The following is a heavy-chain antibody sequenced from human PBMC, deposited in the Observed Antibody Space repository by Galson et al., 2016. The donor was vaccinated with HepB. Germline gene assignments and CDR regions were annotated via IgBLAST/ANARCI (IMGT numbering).Heavy chain of an antibody. V-gene: IGHV1-69*10. CDR3: ARPFRGTVFQTYYYYGLDV. D-gene: IGHD2/OR15-2a*01. J-gene: IGHJ6*02. Sequence: SVKVSCKASGGSFSGYVISWVRQAPGHGLEWMGGIITNINKPHYARTFKGRVTFTADRSTSTASLELTSLTSDDTAVYYCARPFRGTVFQTYYYYGLDVWGQGTPVIVSS. CDR1: GGSFSGYV. CDR2: IITNINKP.